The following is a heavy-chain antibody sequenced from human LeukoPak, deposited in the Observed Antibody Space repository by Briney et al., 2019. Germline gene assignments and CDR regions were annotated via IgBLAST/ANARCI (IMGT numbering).Heavy chain of an antibody. Sequence: HPGGSLRLSCAASGFTFSNSAMSWVRQAPGKGLEWVSTLSGSGITTYYADSVKGRFTISRDNSKNTLYLQMNSLRAEDTAVYYCAKNYGTSRPFYGYWGQGIVVTVSS. CDR1: GFTFSNSA. V-gene: IGHV3-23*01. CDR2: LSGSGITT. CDR3: AKNYGTSRPFYGY. J-gene: IGHJ4*02. D-gene: IGHD4-17*01.